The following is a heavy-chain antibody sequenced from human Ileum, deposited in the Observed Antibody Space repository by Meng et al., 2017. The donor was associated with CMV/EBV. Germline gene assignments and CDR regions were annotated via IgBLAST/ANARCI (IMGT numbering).Heavy chain of an antibody. CDR2: ISSDGSDT. CDR1: GFTFSRSW. D-gene: IGHD1-1*01. CDR3: AKDIAAGTSSTLFDY. J-gene: IGHJ4*02. Sequence: GESLKISCAASGFTFSRSWMHWVRQVPGKGLVWVSRISSDGSDTNYADSVKGRFTISRDNARNTVYLQMNSLRAEDTALYYCAKDIAAGTSSTLFDYWGQGTLVTVSS. V-gene: IGHV3-74*01.